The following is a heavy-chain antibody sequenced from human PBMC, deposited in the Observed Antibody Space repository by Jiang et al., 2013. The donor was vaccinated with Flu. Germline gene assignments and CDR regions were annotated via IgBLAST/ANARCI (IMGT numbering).Heavy chain of an antibody. V-gene: IGHV5-10-1*01. CDR2: IDPSDSYT. J-gene: IGHJ3*02. Sequence: GAEVKKPGESLKISCKGSGYSFTSYWISWVRQMPGKGLEWMGRIDPSDSYTNYSPSFQGHVTISADKSISTAYLQWSSLKASDTAMYYCVRPEGYGDYADAFDIWGQGTMVTVSS. CDR3: VRPEGYGDYADAFDI. CDR1: GYSFTSYW. D-gene: IGHD4-17*01.